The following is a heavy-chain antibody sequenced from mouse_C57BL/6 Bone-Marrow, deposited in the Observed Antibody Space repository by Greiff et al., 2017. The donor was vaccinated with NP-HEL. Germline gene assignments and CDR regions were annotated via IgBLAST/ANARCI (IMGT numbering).Heavy chain of an antibody. J-gene: IGHJ4*01. Sequence: EVQLQESGGGLVKPGGSLKLSCAASGFTFSSYAMSWVRQTPEKRLEWVATISDGGSYTYYPDNVKGRFTISRDNAKNNLYLQMSHLKSEDTAMYYCARDLNGYYAMDYWGQGTSVTVSS. V-gene: IGHV5-4*01. CDR3: ARDLNGYYAMDY. CDR2: ISDGGSYT. CDR1: GFTFSSYA.